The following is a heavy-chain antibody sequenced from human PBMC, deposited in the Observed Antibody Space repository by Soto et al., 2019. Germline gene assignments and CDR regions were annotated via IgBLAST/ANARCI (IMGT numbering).Heavy chain of an antibody. CDR2: IGGSGLST. D-gene: IGHD3-16*01. CDR3: AKEDYGDFLWFGA. V-gene: IGHV3-23*01. Sequence: GGSLRLSCAASGSIFSNYAMTWVRQAPGKGLEWVSAIGGSGLSTYYTDAVKGRFTISRDNSRNIVFLDMNSLRADDAAMYYCAKEDYGDFLWFGAWGPGTPVTVSS. CDR1: GSIFSNYA. J-gene: IGHJ5*02.